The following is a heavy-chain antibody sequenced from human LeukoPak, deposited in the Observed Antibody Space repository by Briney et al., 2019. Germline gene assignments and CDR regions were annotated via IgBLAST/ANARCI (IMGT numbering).Heavy chain of an antibody. D-gene: IGHD3-10*01. V-gene: IGHV4-59*01. CDR2: IYYSGST. Sequence: SETLSLTCTVSGGSISSYYWSWIRQPPGKGLEWIGYIYYSGSTNYNPSLKSRVTISVDTSKNQFSLKLSSVTAADTAVYYCARDRRITMVRNLWGEKIDAFDIWGQGTMVTVSS. J-gene: IGHJ3*02. CDR3: ARDRRITMVRNLWGEKIDAFDI. CDR1: GGSISSYY.